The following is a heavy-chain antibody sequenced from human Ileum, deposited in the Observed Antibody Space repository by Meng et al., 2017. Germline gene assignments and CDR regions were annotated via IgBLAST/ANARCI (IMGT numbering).Heavy chain of an antibody. J-gene: IGHJ4*02. Sequence: EVQLVESGGGLVNPGGPLRLSCGASGFTFSSYAMSWVGQAPGKGLEWVSSISSSSSYIKYTDSVKGRFTSSRDNAKNSLYLQMNSLRAEDTAVYYCARDLWDGYKGWGQGTLVTVSS. CDR1: GFTFSSYA. CDR3: ARDLWDGYKG. V-gene: IGHV3-21*01. CDR2: ISSSSSYI. D-gene: IGHD5-24*01.